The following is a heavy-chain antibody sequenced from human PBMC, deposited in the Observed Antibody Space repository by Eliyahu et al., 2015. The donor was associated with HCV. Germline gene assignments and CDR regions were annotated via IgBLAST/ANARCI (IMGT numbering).Heavy chain of an antibody. J-gene: IGHJ4*02. V-gene: IGHV3-48*03. CDR3: ARSGTRDY. CDR1: GFTFSTYE. CDR2: IYSSGSDK. D-gene: IGHD3-10*01. Sequence: EVLLVESGGGLVHSGGSLRLXXAASGFTFSTYEMHWVRQAPGKGLEWVSFIYSSGSDKYYADSVKGRFTISRDNAKNSLYLQMNSLRAEDTAVYYCARSGTRDYWGQGTLVTVSS.